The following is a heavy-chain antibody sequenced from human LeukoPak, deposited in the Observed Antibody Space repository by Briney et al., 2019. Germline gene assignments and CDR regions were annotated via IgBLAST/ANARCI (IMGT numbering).Heavy chain of an antibody. CDR2: ISAYNGNT. CDR1: GYTFTSYG. J-gene: IGHJ4*02. CDR3: ARANPSMITFGGVIVILDY. Sequence: ASVKVSCKASGYTFTSYGISWVRQAPGQGLEWMGWISAYNGNTNYAQKLQGRVTMTTDTSTSTAYMELRSLRSDDTAVHYCARANPSMITFGGVIVILDYWGQGTLVTVSS. V-gene: IGHV1-18*01. D-gene: IGHD3-16*02.